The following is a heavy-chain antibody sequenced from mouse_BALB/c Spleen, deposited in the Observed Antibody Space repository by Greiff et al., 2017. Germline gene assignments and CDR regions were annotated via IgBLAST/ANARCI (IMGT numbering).Heavy chain of an antibody. D-gene: IGHD1-1*01. J-gene: IGHJ1*01. CDR3: ARERTVVATDYWYFDV. Sequence: EVKVVESGGGLVQPGGSLKLSCAASGFTFSSYGMSWVRQTPDKRLELVATINSNGGSTYYPDSVKGRFTISRDNAKNTLYLQMSSLKSEDTAMYYCARERTVVATDYWYFDVWGAGTTVTVSS. CDR1: GFTFSSYG. CDR2: INSNGGST. V-gene: IGHV5-6-3*01.